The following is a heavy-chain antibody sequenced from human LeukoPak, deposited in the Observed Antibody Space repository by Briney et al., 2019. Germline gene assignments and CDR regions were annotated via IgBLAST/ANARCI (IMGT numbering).Heavy chain of an antibody. CDR2: INPNSGGT. CDR1: GHTFTGYY. CDR3: ARDNRDSSGWYKRDYFDY. V-gene: IGHV1-2*02. D-gene: IGHD6-19*01. Sequence: ASVKVSCKASGHTFTGYYMHWVRQAPGQGLEWMGWINPNSGGTNYAQKFQGRVTMTRDTSISTAYMELSRLRSDDTAVYYCARDNRDSSGWYKRDYFDYWGQGTLVTVSS. J-gene: IGHJ4*02.